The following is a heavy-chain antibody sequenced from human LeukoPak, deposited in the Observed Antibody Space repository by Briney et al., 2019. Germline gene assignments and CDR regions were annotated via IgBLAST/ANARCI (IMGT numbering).Heavy chain of an antibody. CDR2: INPNSGGT. D-gene: IGHD3-3*01. CDR1: GDTFTGYY. Sequence: GASVKVSCKASGDTFTGYYMHWVRQAPGQGLEWMGWINPNSGGTKYAPKFQGRVTMTRDTSISTSYMDLNRLTSDDTAIYFYTRDLTRGGDYWGQGTLVTVSS. V-gene: IGHV1-2*02. CDR3: TRDLTRGGDY. J-gene: IGHJ4*02.